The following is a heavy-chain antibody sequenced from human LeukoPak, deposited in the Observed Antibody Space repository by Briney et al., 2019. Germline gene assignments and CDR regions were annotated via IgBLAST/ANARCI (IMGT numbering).Heavy chain of an antibody. CDR1: GGSISSSNW. Sequence: SETLSLTCAVSGGSISSSNWWSWVRQPPGKGLEWIGEIYHSGSTNYNPSLKSRVTISVDTSKNQFSLKLSSVTAAGTAVYYCARRAASGYFYFIDVWAKGTTVTVSS. V-gene: IGHV4-4*02. CDR2: IYHSGST. D-gene: IGHD6-13*01. CDR3: ARRAASGYFYFIDV. J-gene: IGHJ6*03.